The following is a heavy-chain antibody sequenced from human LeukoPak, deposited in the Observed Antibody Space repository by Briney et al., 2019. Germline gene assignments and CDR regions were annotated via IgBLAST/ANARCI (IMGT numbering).Heavy chain of an antibody. J-gene: IGHJ3*02. D-gene: IGHD3-3*01. CDR1: GYTFTSYG. V-gene: IGHV1-18*01. CDR3: ARRWSGYFTGDDAFDI. Sequence: ASVKVSCKASGYTFTSYGISWVRQAPGQGLERMGWISAYNGNTNYAQKLQGRVTMTTDTSTSTAYMELRSLRSDDTAVYYCARRWSGYFTGDDAFDIWGQGTMVTVSS. CDR2: ISAYNGNT.